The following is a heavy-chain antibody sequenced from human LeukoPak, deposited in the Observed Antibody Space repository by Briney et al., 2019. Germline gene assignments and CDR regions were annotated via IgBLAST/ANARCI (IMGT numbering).Heavy chain of an antibody. V-gene: IGHV4-59*01. J-gene: IGHJ4*02. CDR3: ARDQDFGY. CDR2: IYYSGST. CDR1: GGFISSYY. D-gene: IGHD2-15*01. Sequence: SETLSLTCTVSGGFISSYYWSWIRQPPGKGLEWIGYIYYSGSTNYNPSLKSRVTISVDTSKNQFSLKLSSVTAADTAVYYCARDQDFGYWGQGTLVTVSS.